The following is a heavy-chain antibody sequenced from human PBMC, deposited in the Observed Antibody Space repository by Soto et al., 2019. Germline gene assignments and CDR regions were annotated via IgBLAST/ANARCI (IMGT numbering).Heavy chain of an antibody. V-gene: IGHV4-39*01. J-gene: IGHJ5*02. CDR1: GGSISSRNRY. CDR3: ARHGDTGSLRTWFDL. Sequence: SETLSLTCTASGGSISSRNRYWGWLRQPPGRGLEWIGSTYESGSSDYNPSLKSRVTTSVDMSKNQFSPKINSVTAADTAMYFCARHGDTGSLRTWFDLWGQGTLVTVYS. CDR2: TYESGSS. D-gene: IGHD1-26*01.